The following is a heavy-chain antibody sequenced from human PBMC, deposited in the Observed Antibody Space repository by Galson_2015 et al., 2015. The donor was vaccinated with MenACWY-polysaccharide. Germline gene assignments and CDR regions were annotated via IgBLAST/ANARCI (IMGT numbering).Heavy chain of an antibody. Sequence: SVKVSCKASGYTFGSYAMNWVRQAPGQGLEWMGWINTNTGHPTSAPGFTGRFVFSLDTSVSTAYLQISSLKAEDTAVYYCARESEYYDSFDGFDIWVQGTMVTVSS. CDR3: ARESEYYDSFDGFDI. J-gene: IGHJ3*02. CDR2: INTNTGHP. V-gene: IGHV7-4-1*02. CDR1: GYTFGSYA. D-gene: IGHD3-22*01.